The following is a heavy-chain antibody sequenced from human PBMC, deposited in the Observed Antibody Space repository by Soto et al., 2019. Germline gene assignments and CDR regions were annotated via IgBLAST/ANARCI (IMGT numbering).Heavy chain of an antibody. CDR2: ISYDGSEK. D-gene: IGHD6-6*01. CDR1: GFTFSRHA. J-gene: IGHJ4*02. Sequence: QVQLVESGGGVVQPGGSLRLSCAASGFTFSRHAMHWVRQAPVKGLEWVAVISYDGSEKYYADSVKGRFTISRDSSKNTLYLQMDSLGPEDTAVYYCAREVGGSSPPGWGQGTLVTVFS. CDR3: AREVGGSSPPG. V-gene: IGHV3-30-3*01.